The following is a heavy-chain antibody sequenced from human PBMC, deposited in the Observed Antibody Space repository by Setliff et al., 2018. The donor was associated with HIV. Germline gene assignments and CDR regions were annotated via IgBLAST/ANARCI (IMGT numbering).Heavy chain of an antibody. CDR3: ARGSRSPLVNKFRVTPAFDY. J-gene: IGHJ4*01. CDR1: GGSFSGHY. CDR2: ISHSGST. D-gene: IGHD2-21*02. V-gene: IGHV4-34*01. Sequence: KTSETLSLTCAVYGGSFSGHYWSWIRQTPGKGLEWIGDISHSGSTNYNPSLKSRVTISVDTSKNQFSLRLTSVTAADTAVYFCARGSRSPLVNKFRVTPAFDYWGQGTLVTVS.